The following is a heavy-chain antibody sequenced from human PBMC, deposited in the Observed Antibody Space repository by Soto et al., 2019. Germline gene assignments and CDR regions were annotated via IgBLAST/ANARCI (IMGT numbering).Heavy chain of an antibody. CDR1: GGSISSSSYY. CDR3: ASYYDYVWGSSAYYFDY. CDR2: IYYSRST. J-gene: IGHJ4*02. D-gene: IGHD3-16*01. V-gene: IGHV4-39*01. Sequence: SETLSLTCTVSGGSISSSSYYWGWIRQPPGKGLEWIGSIYYSRSTYYNPSLKSRVTISVDTSKNQFSLKLSSVTAADTAVYYCASYYDYVWGSSAYYFDYWGQGTLVTVSS.